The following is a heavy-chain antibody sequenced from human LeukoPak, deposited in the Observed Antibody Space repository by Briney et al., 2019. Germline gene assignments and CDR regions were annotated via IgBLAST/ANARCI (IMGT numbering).Heavy chain of an antibody. CDR3: ARDVWTGVAVSDY. Sequence: QSGGSLRLSCVASGFTFSSYWMTWVRQAPGKGLEWLANIKEDGSIQYYLDSVRGRFTISRDNAKTSVYLQLNSLRADDTAVYYCARDVWTGVAVSDYWGQGIQVTVSS. CDR2: IKEDGSIQ. D-gene: IGHD6-19*01. CDR1: GFTFSSYW. V-gene: IGHV3-7*01. J-gene: IGHJ4*02.